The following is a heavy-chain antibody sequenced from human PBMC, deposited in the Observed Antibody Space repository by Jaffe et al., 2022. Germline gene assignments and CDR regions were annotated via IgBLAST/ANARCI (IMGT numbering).Heavy chain of an antibody. Sequence: QVQLVESGGGVVQPGRSLRLSCAASGFTFSSYGMHWVRQAPGKGLEWVAVISYDGSNKYYADSVKGRFTISRDNSKNTLYLQMNSLRAEDTAVYYCAKDGIPYSRAPGWVDYWGQGTLVTVSS. V-gene: IGHV3-30*18. CDR3: AKDGIPYSRAPGWVDY. CDR2: ISYDGSNK. J-gene: IGHJ4*02. D-gene: IGHD6-13*01. CDR1: GFTFSSYG.